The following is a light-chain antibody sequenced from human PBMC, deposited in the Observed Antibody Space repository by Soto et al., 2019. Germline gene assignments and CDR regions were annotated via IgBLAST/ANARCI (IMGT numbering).Light chain of an antibody. Sequence: QSVLTQPPSVSAAPGQKVTISCSGSSSNIGNNYVSWYQQLPGTAPKLLIYENNKRPPGIPDRFSGSKSGTSATLGITGLQTGDEADYYCGTWDSSLSAVVFGGGTKLPVL. CDR3: GTWDSSLSAVV. J-gene: IGLJ2*01. CDR1: SSNIGNNY. V-gene: IGLV1-51*02. CDR2: ENN.